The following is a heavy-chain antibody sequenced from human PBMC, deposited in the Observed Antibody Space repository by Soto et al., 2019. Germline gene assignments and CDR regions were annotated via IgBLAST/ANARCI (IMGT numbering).Heavy chain of an antibody. J-gene: IGHJ4*02. V-gene: IGHV3-30*18. D-gene: IGHD6-13*01. CDR3: AKGSSRFGYSSSWSIDY. CDR2: ISYEGSNK. CDR1: GFTFSSYA. Sequence: QVQLVESGGGVVQPGRSLRLSCTASGFTFSSYAMHWVRQAPGKGLEWVAVISYEGSNKYYADSVKGRVTISRDNSKNTLYLQMNSLRAEDTAVYYCAKGSSRFGYSSSWSIDYWGQGTLVIVSS.